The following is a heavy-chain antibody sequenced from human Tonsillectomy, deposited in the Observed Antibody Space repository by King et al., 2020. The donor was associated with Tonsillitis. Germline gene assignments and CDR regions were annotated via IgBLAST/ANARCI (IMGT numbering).Heavy chain of an antibody. J-gene: IGHJ4*02. CDR3: ARHPSGEYGSSWAFDS. Sequence: VQLVESGGGVVQPGRSLRLSCAASGFTFSSYGMHWVRQAPGKGLEWVAVIWYDGSNKYYADSVKGRFTISRDNSKNTLYLQMNSLRAEDTAVYYCARHPSGEYGSSWAFDSWGQGTLVTVSS. V-gene: IGHV3-33*01. CDR1: GFTFSSYG. CDR2: IWYDGSNK. D-gene: IGHD6-6*01.